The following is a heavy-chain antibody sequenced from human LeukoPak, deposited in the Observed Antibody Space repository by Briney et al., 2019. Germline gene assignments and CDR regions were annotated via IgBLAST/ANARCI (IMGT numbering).Heavy chain of an antibody. V-gene: IGHV1-8*01. CDR1: GYTFTSYD. CDR3: ASSLRGYSCGLSYYYYYGMDV. J-gene: IGHJ6*02. D-gene: IGHD5-18*01. Sequence: ASVKVSCKASGYTFTSYDINWVRQATGQGLEWMGWMNPNSGNTGYAQKFQGRVTMTRNASISTAYMELSSLRSEDTAVYYCASSLRGYSCGLSYYYYYGMDVWGQGTTVTVSS. CDR2: MNPNSGNT.